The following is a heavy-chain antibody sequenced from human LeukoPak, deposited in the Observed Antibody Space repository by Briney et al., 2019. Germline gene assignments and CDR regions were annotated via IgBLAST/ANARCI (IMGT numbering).Heavy chain of an antibody. CDR3: ARGGTMMYAFDI. D-gene: IGHD3-22*01. V-gene: IGHV4-30-4*08. CDR2: IYYSGST. J-gene: IGHJ3*02. Sequence: KASQTLSLTCTVSGGSISSGDCYWSWIRQPPGKGLEWIGYIYYSGSTYYNPSLKSRVTISVDTSKNQFSLKLSSVTAADTAVYYCARGGTMMYAFDIWGQGTMVTVSS. CDR1: GGSISSGDCY.